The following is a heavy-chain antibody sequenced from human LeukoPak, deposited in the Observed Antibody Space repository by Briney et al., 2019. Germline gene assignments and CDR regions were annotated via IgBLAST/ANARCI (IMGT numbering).Heavy chain of an antibody. V-gene: IGHV3-30*18. Sequence: GGSPRLSCAASGFTFSSYGMHWVRQAPGKGLEWVAVISYDGSNKYYADSVKGRFTISRDNSKNTLYLQMNSLRAEDTAVYYCAKGGGRDGYDSGLFDYWGQGTLVTVSS. CDR3: AKGGGRDGYDSGLFDY. D-gene: IGHD5-24*01. J-gene: IGHJ4*02. CDR2: ISYDGSNK. CDR1: GFTFSSYG.